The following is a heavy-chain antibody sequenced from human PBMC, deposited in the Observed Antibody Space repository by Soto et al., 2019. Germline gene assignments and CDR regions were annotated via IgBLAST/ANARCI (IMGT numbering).Heavy chain of an antibody. Sequence: ASVKVSCKASGYTFTSYAMHWVRQAPGQRLEWMGWINAGNGNTKYSQKFQGRVTITRDTFASTAYMELSSRRSEDTAVYYCASARGGCTNGVCYIFDYWGQGTLVTVSS. CDR1: GYTFTSYA. V-gene: IGHV1-3*01. CDR3: ASARGGCTNGVCYIFDY. D-gene: IGHD2-8*01. CDR2: INAGNGNT. J-gene: IGHJ4*02.